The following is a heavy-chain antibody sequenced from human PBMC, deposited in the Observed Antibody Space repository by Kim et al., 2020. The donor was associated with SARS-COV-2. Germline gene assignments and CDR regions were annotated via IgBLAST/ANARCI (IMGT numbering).Heavy chain of an antibody. CDR3: AYDSSGYLYFDY. Sequence: NYAQKFQGRVTITADKSTSTAYMELSSLRSEDTAVYYCAYDSSGYLYFDYWGQGTLVTVSS. V-gene: IGHV1-69*02. D-gene: IGHD3-22*01. J-gene: IGHJ4*02.